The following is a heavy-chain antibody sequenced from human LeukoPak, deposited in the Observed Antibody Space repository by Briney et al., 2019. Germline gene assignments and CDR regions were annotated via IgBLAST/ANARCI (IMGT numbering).Heavy chain of an antibody. Sequence: GGSLRLSCAASGFTFSSYAMSWVRQAPGKGLEWVSAISGSGGSTYYADSVKGRFTISRDNSKNTLYLQMNSLRAEDTAVYYCAKFAPAACSSTSCYRKLYYFDYWGQGTLVTVSS. CDR3: AKFAPAACSSTSCYRKLYYFDY. CDR1: GFTFSSYA. D-gene: IGHD2-2*01. J-gene: IGHJ4*02. CDR2: ISGSGGST. V-gene: IGHV3-23*01.